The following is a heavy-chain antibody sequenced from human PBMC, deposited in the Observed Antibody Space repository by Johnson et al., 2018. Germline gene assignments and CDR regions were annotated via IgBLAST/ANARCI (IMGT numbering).Heavy chain of an antibody. J-gene: IGHJ3*02. CDR2: INPSGVIT. CDR3: ARGDTAIPDDPFDI. V-gene: IGHV1-46*01. Sequence: VQLVETGAEMKMPGASVKVSCKASGYTFSRYYMHWVRQAPGQGLEWMGVINPSGVITNYAQKFLGRVTMTRDTSTSTVYMDLSSLRSEDTAVYYCARGDTAIPDDPFDIWGQGRMVTVSS. CDR1: GYTFSRYY. D-gene: IGHD5-18*01.